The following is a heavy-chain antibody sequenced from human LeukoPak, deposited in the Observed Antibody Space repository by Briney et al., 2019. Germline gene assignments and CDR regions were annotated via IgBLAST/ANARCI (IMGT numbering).Heavy chain of an antibody. CDR2: IRSKAYGGTT. J-gene: IGHJ4*02. CDR3: TRRLGSSGHRDY. Sequence: PGGSLRLSCTASGFTFGDYAMSWVRQAPGKGLEWVGFIRSKAYGGTTEYAASVKGRFTILRDDSKSIAYLQMNSLKTEDTAVYYCTRRLGSSGHRDYWGQGTLVTVSS. CDR1: GFTFGDYA. V-gene: IGHV3-49*04. D-gene: IGHD3-22*01.